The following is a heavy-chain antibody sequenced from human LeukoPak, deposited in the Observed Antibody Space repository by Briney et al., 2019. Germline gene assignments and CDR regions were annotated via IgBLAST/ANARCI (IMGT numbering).Heavy chain of an antibody. D-gene: IGHD3-10*01. V-gene: IGHV3-48*03. CDR3: ARAMGITMVRGVYYYYYGMDV. J-gene: IGHJ6*02. CDR2: ISSSGSTI. Sequence: GGSLRLSCAASGFTFSSYEMNWVRQAPGKGLEWVSYISSSGSTIYYADSVKGRFTISRDNAKNSLYLQMNSLRAEDTAVYYCARAMGITMVRGVYYYYYGMDVWGQGTTVTVSS. CDR1: GFTFSSYE.